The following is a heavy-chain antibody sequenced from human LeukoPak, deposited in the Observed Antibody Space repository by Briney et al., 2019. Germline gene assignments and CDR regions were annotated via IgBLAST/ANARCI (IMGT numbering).Heavy chain of an antibody. Sequence: ASVKVSCKASGYTFTGYYMHWVRQAPGQGLEWMGWINPNSGATNYAQNFQGRVTLTRDTSLNTAYMEMTSLTTDDTAVYYCARPDTIGRSGSFSSWGQGTLVTVSS. V-gene: IGHV1-2*02. CDR1: GYTFTGYY. CDR3: ARPDTIGRSGSFSS. D-gene: IGHD3-10*01. J-gene: IGHJ4*02. CDR2: INPNSGAT.